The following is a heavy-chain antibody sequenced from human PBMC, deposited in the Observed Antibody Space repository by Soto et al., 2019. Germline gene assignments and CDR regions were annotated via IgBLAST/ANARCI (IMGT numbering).Heavy chain of an antibody. CDR1: GGSFSGYY. V-gene: IGHV4-34*01. Sequence: SETLSLTCAVDGGSFSGYYGSLLRPPPGKGLEWIGEINHSGSTNYNPSLKSRVTISVDTSKNQFSLKLSSVTAADTAVYYCARGHDFWSGPHYYGMDVWGQGTTVTVSS. CDR2: INHSGST. J-gene: IGHJ6*02. D-gene: IGHD3-3*01. CDR3: ARGHDFWSGPHYYGMDV.